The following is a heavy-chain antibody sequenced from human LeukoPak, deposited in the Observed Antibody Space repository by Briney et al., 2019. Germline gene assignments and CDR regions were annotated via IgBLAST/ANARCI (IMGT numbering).Heavy chain of an antibody. CDR1: GYTFTGYY. Sequence: ASVKVSCEASGYTFTGYYIHWVPQAPGQGLEWMGWINPNSGGTNYAQKFQGRVTMTRDTSISAVYMELSRLRSDDTAVYYCARDGRDGYNLVHYWGQGTLVTVSS. CDR3: ARDGRDGYNLVHY. CDR2: INPNSGGT. V-gene: IGHV1-2*02. D-gene: IGHD5-24*01. J-gene: IGHJ4*02.